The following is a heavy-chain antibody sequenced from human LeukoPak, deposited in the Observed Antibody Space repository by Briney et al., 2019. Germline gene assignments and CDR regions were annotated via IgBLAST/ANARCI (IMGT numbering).Heavy chain of an antibody. CDR2: IKSDGSIT. CDR3: ARSDWFDP. D-gene: IGHD2-21*01. V-gene: IGHV3-74*01. Sequence: GGSLRLSCAASGFTFSGYWMHWVRQAPGKGLAWVSRIKSDGSITSYADSVKGRVTISRDNAKNTLYLQMNSLRAEDTAVYYCARSDWFDPWGQGTLVIVSS. J-gene: IGHJ5*02. CDR1: GFTFSGYW.